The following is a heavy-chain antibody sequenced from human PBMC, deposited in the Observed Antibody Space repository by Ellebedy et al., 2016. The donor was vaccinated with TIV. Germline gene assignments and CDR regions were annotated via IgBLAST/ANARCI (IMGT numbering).Heavy chain of an antibody. D-gene: IGHD1-1*01. CDR3: ARQER. V-gene: IGHV3-7*03. Sequence: GGSLRLXXVASGFIFGNYAMSWVRQAPGKGLEWVANIKHDGSEKYYVDSVKGRFTISRDNANNSLYLQMNSLRVDDTAVYYCARQERWGQGTLVTVSS. CDR1: GFIFGNYA. J-gene: IGHJ4*02. CDR2: IKHDGSEK.